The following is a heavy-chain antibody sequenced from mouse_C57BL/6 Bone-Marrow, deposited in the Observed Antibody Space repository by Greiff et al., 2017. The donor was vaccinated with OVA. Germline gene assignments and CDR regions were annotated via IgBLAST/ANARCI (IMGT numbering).Heavy chain of an antibody. D-gene: IGHD1-1*01. CDR3: ARRPVVAPYYFDY. CDR1: GFTFSSYG. J-gene: IGHJ2*01. Sequence: EVQLQESGGDLVKPGGSLKLSCAASGFTFSSYGMSWVRQTPDKRLEWVATISSGGSYTYYPDSVKGRFTFSRDNAKNTLYLQMSSLKSEDTAMYYCARRPVVAPYYFDYWGQGTTLTVSS. CDR2: ISSGGSYT. V-gene: IGHV5-6*01.